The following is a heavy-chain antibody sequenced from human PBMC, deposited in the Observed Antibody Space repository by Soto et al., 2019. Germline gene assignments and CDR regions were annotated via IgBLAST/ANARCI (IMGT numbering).Heavy chain of an antibody. CDR3: AKDSMVRGVISYYYYMDV. J-gene: IGHJ6*03. Sequence: GGSPRLSCAASGFPFSSYAMSWVRQAPGKGLEWVSAISGSGGSTYYADSVKGRFAISRDNSKNTLYLQMNSLRAEDTAVYYCAKDSMVRGVISYYYYMDVWGKGTTVTVSS. CDR2: ISGSGGST. D-gene: IGHD3-10*01. V-gene: IGHV3-23*01. CDR1: GFPFSSYA.